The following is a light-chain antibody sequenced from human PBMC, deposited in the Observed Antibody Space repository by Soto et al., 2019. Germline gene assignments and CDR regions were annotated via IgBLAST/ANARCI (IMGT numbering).Light chain of an antibody. V-gene: IGKV1-5*03. CDR3: QHYNTYSGT. Sequence: DIQMTQSPSTLSASVGDRVTITCRASQSISSWLAWYQQKPEKAPKLLIYKASSLESGVPSRFSGSGSGTEFSLTISSLQPDDFATYYCQHYNTYSGTFGPGTKVDIK. J-gene: IGKJ3*01. CDR2: KAS. CDR1: QSISSW.